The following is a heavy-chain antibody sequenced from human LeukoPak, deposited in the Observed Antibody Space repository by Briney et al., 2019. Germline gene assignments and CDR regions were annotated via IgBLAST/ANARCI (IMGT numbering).Heavy chain of an antibody. CDR3: ARLKYYDSTGYSPSYYMDV. D-gene: IGHD3-22*01. CDR2: SYGSGIT. J-gene: IGHJ6*03. CDR1: GGPIISYY. Sequence: PSETLSLTCTVSGGPIISYYWSWIRQSAGKGLEWIGRSYGSGITDYSPSLKSRISMSLDMSKKQFSLKLTSVTAADTAVYYCARLKYYDSTGYSPSYYMDVWGKGTSVTV. V-gene: IGHV4-4*07.